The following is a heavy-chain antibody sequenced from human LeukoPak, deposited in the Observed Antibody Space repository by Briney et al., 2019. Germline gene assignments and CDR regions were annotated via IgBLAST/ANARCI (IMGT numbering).Heavy chain of an antibody. Sequence: SETLSLTCAVYGGSFSGYYWSWIRQPPGKGLEWIGEINHSGSTNYNPSLKSRVTISVDTSKNQFSLKLSSVTAADTAVYYCASEAVAATLDYWGQGTLVTVSS. CDR1: GGSFSGYY. V-gene: IGHV4-34*01. CDR3: ASEAVAATLDY. D-gene: IGHD2-15*01. CDR2: INHSGST. J-gene: IGHJ4*02.